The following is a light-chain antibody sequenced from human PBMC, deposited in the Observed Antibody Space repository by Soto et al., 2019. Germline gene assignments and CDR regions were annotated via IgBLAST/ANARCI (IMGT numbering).Light chain of an antibody. CDR2: AAS. CDR1: QGISSY. V-gene: IGKV1-9*01. CDR3: QQINSYPIT. J-gene: IGKJ5*01. Sequence: DIQLTQSPSFLSASVRDRVTITCRASQGISSYLAWYQQKPGKAPKLLIYAASTLQSGVPSRFSGSGYGTEFTLTISSLQPEDSATYYCQQINSYPITFGLVTRLEI.